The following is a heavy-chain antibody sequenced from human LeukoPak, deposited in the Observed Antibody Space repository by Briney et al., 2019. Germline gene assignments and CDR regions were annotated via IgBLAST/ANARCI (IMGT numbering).Heavy chain of an antibody. CDR3: AKDGVPAAPRAAFDI. V-gene: IGHV3-21*01. D-gene: IGHD2-2*01. CDR1: GFTFSSYS. CDR2: ISSSSSYI. J-gene: IGHJ3*02. Sequence: GGSLRLSCAASGFTFSSYSMNWVRQAPGKGLEWVSSISSSSSYIYYADSVKGRFTISRDNSKNTLYLQMNSLRAEDTAVYYCAKDGVPAAPRAAFDIWGQGTMVTVSS.